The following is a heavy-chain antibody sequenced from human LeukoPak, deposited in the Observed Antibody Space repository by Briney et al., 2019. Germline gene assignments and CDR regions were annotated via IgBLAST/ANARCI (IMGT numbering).Heavy chain of an antibody. V-gene: IGHV4-59*08. CDR3: ASYRSVSVGVAY. CDR2: IYYTGST. Sequence: PSETLSLTCTVSGGSLSRDYWSWIRQPPGKGLEWIGYIYYTGSTNYNPSLNSRVTISLETSKNQFSLNLSSVTAADTAVYYCASYRSVSVGVAYWGQGTLVTVSS. J-gene: IGHJ4*02. D-gene: IGHD3-10*01. CDR1: GGSLSRDY.